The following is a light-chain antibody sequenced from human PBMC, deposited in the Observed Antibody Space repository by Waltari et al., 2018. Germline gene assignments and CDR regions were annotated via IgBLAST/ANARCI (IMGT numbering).Light chain of an antibody. Sequence: QMTQSPSSLSASVRDRVTIACRASQSISTSLNWDRHKPGKAPELLIFAASSLQSGVPSRFSGSGSGTDFTLTISSLQAEDFATYYCQQSYTPPPTFGQGTRLDIK. V-gene: IGKV1-39*01. CDR3: QQSYTPPPT. CDR1: QSISTS. J-gene: IGKJ5*01. CDR2: AAS.